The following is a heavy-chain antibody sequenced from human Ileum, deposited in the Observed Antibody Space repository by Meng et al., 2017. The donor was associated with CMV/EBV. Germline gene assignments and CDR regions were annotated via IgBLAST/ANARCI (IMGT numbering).Heavy chain of an antibody. CDR1: GFTFSDYY. D-gene: IGHD2-2*02. CDR2: ISSSGDII. Sequence: GGSLRLSCAASGFTFSDYYMSWIRQAPGKGLEWISYISSSGDIIYYADSVKGRFTSSRDNAKNSLNLQMNSLRAEETAVYYCERGYCRSSSWYKYYAMDVWGQGTTVTVSS. J-gene: IGHJ6*02. V-gene: IGHV3-11*04. CDR3: ERGYCRSSSWYKYYAMDV.